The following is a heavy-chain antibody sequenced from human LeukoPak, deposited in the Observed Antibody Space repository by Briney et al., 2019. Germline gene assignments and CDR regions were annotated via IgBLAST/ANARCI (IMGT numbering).Heavy chain of an antibody. CDR1: GGSLSSGDYY. CDR2: IYYSGST. D-gene: IGHD5-18*01. Sequence: PSETLSLTCTVSGGSLSSGDYYWSWIRQPPGKGLEWIGYIYYSGSTYYNSSLKSRVTISVDTSKNQFSLKLSSVTAADTAVYYCARERRGYSYGYLPWGQGTLVTVSS. J-gene: IGHJ4*02. CDR3: ARERRGYSYGYLP. V-gene: IGHV4-30-4*01.